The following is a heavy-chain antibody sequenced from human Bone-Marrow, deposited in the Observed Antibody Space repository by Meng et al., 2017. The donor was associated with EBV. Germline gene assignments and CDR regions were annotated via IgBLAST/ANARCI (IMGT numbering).Heavy chain of an antibody. Sequence: VMSRGGLVRPGGSLRLSCAASGFTFSSYDMHWFRQATGKGLEWVSAIGSAGDTYYPGSVKGRFTLSRENAKNSLYLQMNSLRAGDTAVYYCARWGGYYFDYWGQGTLVTVSS. J-gene: IGHJ4*02. D-gene: IGHD1-26*01. CDR1: GFTFSSYD. CDR2: IGSAGDT. V-gene: IGHV3-13*01. CDR3: ARWGGYYFDY.